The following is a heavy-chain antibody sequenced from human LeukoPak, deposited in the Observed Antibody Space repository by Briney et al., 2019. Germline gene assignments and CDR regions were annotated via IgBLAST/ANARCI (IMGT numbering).Heavy chain of an antibody. CDR3: ARELGYNWNYVNEDY. Sequence: ASVKVSCKASGYTFTSYYMHWVRQAPGQGLEWMGIINPSGGSTSYTQKFQGRVTMTRDTSTSTVYMELSSLRSEDTAVYYCARELGYNWNYVNEDYWGQGTLVTVSS. V-gene: IGHV1-46*01. D-gene: IGHD1-7*01. CDR1: GYTFTSYY. CDR2: INPSGGST. J-gene: IGHJ4*02.